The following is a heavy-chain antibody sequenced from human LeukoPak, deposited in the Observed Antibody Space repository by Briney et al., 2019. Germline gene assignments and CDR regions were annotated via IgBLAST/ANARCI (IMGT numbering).Heavy chain of an antibody. CDR1: GGSISSYY. J-gene: IGHJ4*02. V-gene: IGHV4-59*01. D-gene: IGHD3-10*01. CDR2: IYYSGST. Sequence: PSETLSLTCTVSGGSISSYYRSWIRQPPGKGLEWIGYIYYSGSTNYNPSLKSRVTISVDTSKNQFSLKLSSVTAADTAVYYCARGGDPIIDYWGQGTLVTVSS. CDR3: ARGGDPIIDY.